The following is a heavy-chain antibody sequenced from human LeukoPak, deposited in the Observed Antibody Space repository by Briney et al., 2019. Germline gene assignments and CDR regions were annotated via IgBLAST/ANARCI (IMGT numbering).Heavy chain of an antibody. CDR3: ARDPRITIFGVVMGNWFDP. CDR1: GYTFTGYY. D-gene: IGHD3-3*01. V-gene: IGHV1-2*06. Sequence: ASVKVSCKGSGYTFTGYYMHWVRQAPGQGLEWMGRINPNSGGTNYAQKFQGRVTMTRDTSISTAYMELSRLRSDDTAVYYCARDPRITIFGVVMGNWFDPWGQGTLVTVSS. J-gene: IGHJ5*02. CDR2: INPNSGGT.